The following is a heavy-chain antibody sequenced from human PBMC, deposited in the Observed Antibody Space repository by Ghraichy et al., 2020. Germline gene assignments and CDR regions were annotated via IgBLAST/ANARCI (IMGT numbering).Heavy chain of an antibody. D-gene: IGHD3-3*01. J-gene: IGHJ6*01. CDR1: GFTLRNYG. CDR3: AKDKANADDFWSGFEYGMDV. Sequence: GGSLRLSCAASGFTLRNYGMSWVRQAPGKGLEWVSSSSGSGTTSYYADSVKGRFTISRDNAKNMLYLEMNSLRAEDTAKYYCAKDKANADDFWSGFEYGMDVWGQGISVTVSS. CDR2: SSGSGTTS. V-gene: IGHV3-23*01.